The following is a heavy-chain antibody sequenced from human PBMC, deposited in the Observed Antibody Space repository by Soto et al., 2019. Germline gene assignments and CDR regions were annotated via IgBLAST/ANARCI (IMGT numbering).Heavy chain of an antibody. V-gene: IGHV3-11*01. CDR3: AREIVDSSGYYKVENWFDP. Sequence: QVQLVESGGGLVKPGGSLRLSCAASGFTFSDYYMSWIRQAPGKGLEWVSDISSSGSTIYYADSVKGRFTISRDNAKNSLYLQMNSLRAEDSAVYYCAREIVDSSGYYKVENWFDPWGQGTLVTVSS. CDR1: GFTFSDYY. J-gene: IGHJ5*02. D-gene: IGHD3-22*01. CDR2: ISSSGSTI.